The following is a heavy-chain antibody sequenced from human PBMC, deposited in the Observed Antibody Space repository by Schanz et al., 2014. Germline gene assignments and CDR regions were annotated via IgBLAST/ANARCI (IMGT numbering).Heavy chain of an antibody. J-gene: IGHJ4*02. D-gene: IGHD5-12*01. V-gene: IGHV1-2*02. CDR2: INPNSGET. Sequence: QVQLVQSGPAVKKPGASMKVSCLASGYSFTEYFLHWVRQAPGQGLEWMGWINPNSGETNYEQKCKDRVTWTIDPSISTACMELSGRTSNVTSTYACARARYTGYECSGYWGQGTLLIVSS. CDR3: ARARYTGYECSGY. CDR1: GYSFTEYF.